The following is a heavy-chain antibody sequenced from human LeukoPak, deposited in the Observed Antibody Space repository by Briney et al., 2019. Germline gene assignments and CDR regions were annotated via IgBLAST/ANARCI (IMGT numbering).Heavy chain of an antibody. J-gene: IGHJ4*02. CDR2: ISHDGNLK. CDR3: SLGMGSTWYGNNFDY. D-gene: IGHD6-13*01. V-gene: IGHV3-30*03. Sequence: GGSLRLSCAASGFTFSTYGMHWVRQAPGKGLEWVAVISHDGNLKYYADSVKGRFTISRDNSQNTLYLQMNSLGPEDMAMYYCSLGMGSTWYGNNFDYWGQGALVTVSS. CDR1: GFTFSTYG.